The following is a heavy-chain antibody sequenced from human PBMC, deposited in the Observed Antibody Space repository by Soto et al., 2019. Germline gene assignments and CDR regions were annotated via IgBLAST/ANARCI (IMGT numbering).Heavy chain of an antibody. CDR3: AKGRRGYSSGWYYFDY. V-gene: IGHV3-53*01. Sequence: GGSLRLSCAASGFTVSSNYMGWVRQAPGKGLEWVSVIYGGGSTYYADSVKGRFTISRDNSKNTLYLQMNSLRAEDTAVYYCAKGRRGYSSGWYYFDYWGQGTLVTVSS. CDR2: IYGGGST. D-gene: IGHD6-19*01. CDR1: GFTVSSNY. J-gene: IGHJ4*02.